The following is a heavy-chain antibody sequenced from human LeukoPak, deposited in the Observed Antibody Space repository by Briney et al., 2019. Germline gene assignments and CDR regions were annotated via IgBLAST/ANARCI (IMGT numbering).Heavy chain of an antibody. D-gene: IGHD3-10*01. J-gene: IGHJ4*02. V-gene: IGHV3-23*01. CDR1: GFTFSNYA. Sequence: PGGSLRLSCAASGFTFSNYAMSWVRQAPGKGLEWVSAIRGSGNSTYYADSVKGRFAISRDNSKNTLYLQMNSLRADDTAVYYCAKVTDYGSGTYYNRGFDYWGQGSLVTVSS. CDR3: AKVTDYGSGTYYNRGFDY. CDR2: IRGSGNST.